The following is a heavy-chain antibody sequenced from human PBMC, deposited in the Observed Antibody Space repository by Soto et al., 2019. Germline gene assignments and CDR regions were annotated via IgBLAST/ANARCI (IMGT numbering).Heavy chain of an antibody. J-gene: IGHJ6*02. V-gene: IGHV3-23*01. CDR3: VRGGADLYQNGLDV. CDR1: GFTLKAYG. CDR2: MTADGTGT. D-gene: IGHD3-10*01. Sequence: DVQMLESGGGLVQPGGSLRLSCAASGFTLKAYGMSWLRQPPGKGLEWVYSMTADGTGTAHADSVKDRFTTSRDDSRDTVYLEMNSLKVEDTAVYYWVRGGADLYQNGLDVWGQGTTVSVSS.